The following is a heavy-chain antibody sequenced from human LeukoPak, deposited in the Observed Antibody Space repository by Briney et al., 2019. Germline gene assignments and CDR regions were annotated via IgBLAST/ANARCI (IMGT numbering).Heavy chain of an antibody. D-gene: IGHD3-22*01. Sequence: GGSLRLSCAASGFTFDDYAMHWVRQAPGKGLEWVSGISWNSGDIGYADSVKGRFTISRDNAKNSLYLQMNSLRAEDTALCYCVKDSGTNYDSRGFLPHFDYWGQGTLVTVSS. V-gene: IGHV3-9*01. J-gene: IGHJ4*02. CDR1: GFTFDDYA. CDR2: ISWNSGDI. CDR3: VKDSGTNYDSRGFLPHFDY.